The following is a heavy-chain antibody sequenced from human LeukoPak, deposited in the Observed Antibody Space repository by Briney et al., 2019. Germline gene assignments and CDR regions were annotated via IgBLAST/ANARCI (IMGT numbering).Heavy chain of an antibody. J-gene: IGHJ4*02. Sequence: GGPLRLSCAASGFTFGSYGMHWVRQAPGKGLEWVALISYDGSKEYYGDSVKGRFTISRDNSKNTLYLQMNSLRAEDTAVYYCAKDQGYTYGHSFDYWGQGTLVTVSS. CDR1: GFTFGSYG. CDR3: AKDQGYTYGHSFDY. V-gene: IGHV3-30*18. D-gene: IGHD5-18*01. CDR2: ISYDGSKE.